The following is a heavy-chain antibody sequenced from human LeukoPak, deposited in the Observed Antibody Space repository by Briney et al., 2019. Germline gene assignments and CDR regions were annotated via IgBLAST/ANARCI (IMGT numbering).Heavy chain of an antibody. CDR3: ARDLGITIFGVAPGYFDL. Sequence: GGSLRLSCAASGFTFSSYSMNWVRQAPGKGLEWVSSISSSSYIYYADSVKGRFTISRDNAKNSLYLQMNSLRAEDTAVYYCARDLGITIFGVAPGYFDLWGRGTLVTVSS. CDR2: ISSSSYI. CDR1: GFTFSSYS. J-gene: IGHJ2*01. D-gene: IGHD3-3*01. V-gene: IGHV3-21*01.